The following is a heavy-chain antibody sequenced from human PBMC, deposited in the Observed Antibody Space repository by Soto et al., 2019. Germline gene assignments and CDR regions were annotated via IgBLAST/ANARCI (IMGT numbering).Heavy chain of an antibody. CDR3: ARAILFTIFEDLNRGWFDP. CDR2: IYYSGST. J-gene: IGHJ5*02. V-gene: IGHV4-31*03. Sequence: SETLSLTCTVSGGSISSGGYYWSWIRQHPGKGLEWIGYIYYSGSTYYNPSLKSRVTISVDTSKNQFSLKLSSVTAADTAVYYCARAILFTIFEDLNRGWFDPWGQGTLVTVSS. D-gene: IGHD3-3*01. CDR1: GGSISSGGYY.